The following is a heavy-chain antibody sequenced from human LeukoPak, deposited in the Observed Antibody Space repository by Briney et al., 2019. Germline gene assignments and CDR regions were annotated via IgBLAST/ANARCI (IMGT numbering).Heavy chain of an antibody. CDR1: GFTFNNYW. V-gene: IGHV3-74*01. D-gene: IGHD5-18*01. J-gene: IGHJ4*02. CDR3: ARGASSGYRIDY. Sequence: GGSLRLSCAASGFTFNNYWMHWVRQAPGKGLVWVSRISKDGSTTNYADSVKGRFTISRDNAKNTLYLQMNSLTAEDTALYYCARGASSGYRIDYWGQGALVTVSS. CDR2: ISKDGSTT.